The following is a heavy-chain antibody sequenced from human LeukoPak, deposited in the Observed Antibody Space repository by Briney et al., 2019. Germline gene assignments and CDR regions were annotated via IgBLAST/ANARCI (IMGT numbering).Heavy chain of an antibody. J-gene: IGHJ5*02. Sequence: SETLSLTCTVSGASISTYYWSWFRQPAGTGLEWIGRIHASGSTYYNPSLKSRVSMSIDLSKNQFSLSLNSVTAADTAVFYCASEASLSSSPWFDPWGQGTLVTVSS. CDR2: IHASGST. CDR3: ASEASLSSSPWFDP. D-gene: IGHD6-13*01. CDR1: GASISTYY. V-gene: IGHV4-4*07.